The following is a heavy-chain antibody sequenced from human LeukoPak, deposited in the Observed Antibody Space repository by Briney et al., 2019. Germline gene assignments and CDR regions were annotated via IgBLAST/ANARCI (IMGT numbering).Heavy chain of an antibody. D-gene: IGHD3-10*01. CDR3: TRAEPYGSGSRDY. CDR2: IKEDENEK. CDR1: GFTHNTYW. Sequence: PGGSLRLSCVASGFTHNTYWMSWIRQAPGKGLEWVANIKEDENEKHYGDSVRGRFIISRDNAQNSMYLQMNNLGAEDTALYYCTRAEPYGSGSRDYWGRGTLVTVSS. V-gene: IGHV3-7*01. J-gene: IGHJ4*02.